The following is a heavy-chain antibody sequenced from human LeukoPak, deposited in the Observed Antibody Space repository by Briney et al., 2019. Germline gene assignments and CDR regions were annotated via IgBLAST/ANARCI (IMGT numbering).Heavy chain of an antibody. D-gene: IGHD3-22*01. Sequence: SETLSLTCAVYGGSFSGYYWSWIRQPPGKGLEWIGEINHSGSTNYNPSLKSRVTMSVDTSKNQFSLKLSSVTAADTAVYYCASWPYYYDSSGYSAYFQHWGQGTLVTVSS. CDR1: GGSFSGYY. V-gene: IGHV4-34*01. CDR3: ASWPYYYDSSGYSAYFQH. CDR2: INHSGST. J-gene: IGHJ1*01.